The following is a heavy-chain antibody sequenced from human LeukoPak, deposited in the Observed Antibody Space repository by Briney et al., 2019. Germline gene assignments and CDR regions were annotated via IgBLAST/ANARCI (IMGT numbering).Heavy chain of an antibody. J-gene: IGHJ4*02. D-gene: IGHD3-10*01. CDR3: ATDRLWFGELSRGLTDY. Sequence: PGGSLRLSCAASGFTFSSYSMNWVRQAPGKGLEWVSYISSSSSTIYYADSVKGRFTISRDNSKNTLYLQMNSLRAEDTAVYYCATDRLWFGELSRGLTDYWGQGTLVTVSS. V-gene: IGHV3-48*01. CDR2: ISSSSSTI. CDR1: GFTFSSYS.